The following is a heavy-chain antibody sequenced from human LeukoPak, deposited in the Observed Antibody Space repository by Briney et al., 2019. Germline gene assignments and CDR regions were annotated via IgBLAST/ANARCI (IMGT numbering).Heavy chain of an antibody. CDR2: INHSGST. J-gene: IGHJ4*02. V-gene: IGHV4-34*01. CDR1: GGSFSGYY. Sequence: SETLSLTCAVYGGSFSGYYWSWIRQPPGKGLEWIGEINHSGSTNYNPSLKSRVTISVDTSKNQFSLKLSSVTAADTAVYHCARDYGDSDRGFDYWGQGTLVTVSS. D-gene: IGHD4-17*01. CDR3: ARDYGDSDRGFDY.